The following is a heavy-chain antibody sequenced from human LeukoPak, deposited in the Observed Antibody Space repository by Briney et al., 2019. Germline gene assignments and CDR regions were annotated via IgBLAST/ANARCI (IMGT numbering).Heavy chain of an antibody. CDR2: INSDGSRT. CDR1: GFTFSSYW. V-gene: IGHV3-74*01. D-gene: IGHD2-15*01. J-gene: IGHJ6*02. Sequence: GGSLRLSCAASGFTFSSYWMHWVRHAPGKGLVWVSRINSDGSRTSYADSVKGRFTISRDNAKNTLYLQMNSLRAEDTAVYYCARFVVSMAAYSYYYYGMDVWGQGTTVTVSS. CDR3: ARFVVSMAAYSYYYYGMDV.